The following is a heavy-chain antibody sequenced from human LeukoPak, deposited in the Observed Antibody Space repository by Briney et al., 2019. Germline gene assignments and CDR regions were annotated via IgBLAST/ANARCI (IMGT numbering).Heavy chain of an antibody. Sequence: PGGSLRLSCAASGFTFSSYGMHWVRQAPGKGLEWVAVISYDGSNKYYADSVKGRFTISRDNSKNTLYLQMNSLRAEDTAVYYCAKGYSTSWYCFDFWGQGTLVTVSP. V-gene: IGHV3-30*18. J-gene: IGHJ4*02. CDR2: ISYDGSNK. D-gene: IGHD6-13*01. CDR1: GFTFSSYG. CDR3: AKGYSTSWYCFDF.